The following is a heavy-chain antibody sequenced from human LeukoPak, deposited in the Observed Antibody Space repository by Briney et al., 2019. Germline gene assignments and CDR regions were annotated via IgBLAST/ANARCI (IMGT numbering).Heavy chain of an antibody. D-gene: IGHD2-15*01. Sequence: GGSLRLSCAASGFTFSSYAMHWVRQAPGKGLEWVAVISYDGSNKYYADSVKGRFTISRDNSKNTLYLRMNSLRAEDTAVYYCARERSGFDYWGQGTLVTVSS. J-gene: IGHJ4*02. V-gene: IGHV3-30*04. CDR3: ARERSGFDY. CDR1: GFTFSSYA. CDR2: ISYDGSNK.